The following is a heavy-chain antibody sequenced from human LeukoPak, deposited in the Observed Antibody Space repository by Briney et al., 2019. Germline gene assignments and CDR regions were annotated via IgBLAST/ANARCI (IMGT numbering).Heavy chain of an antibody. D-gene: IGHD6-13*01. V-gene: IGHV1-2*02. CDR1: GYTFTGYY. CDR2: INPNSGGT. Sequence: GASVKVSCKASGYTFTGYYIHWVRQSPGQGLEWMGWINPNSGGTDYAQKFQGRVTMTRDTSISTTYMELRSLRSGDTAVYYCARGPAAAGNVDYWGQGTLVTVSS. J-gene: IGHJ4*02. CDR3: ARGPAAAGNVDY.